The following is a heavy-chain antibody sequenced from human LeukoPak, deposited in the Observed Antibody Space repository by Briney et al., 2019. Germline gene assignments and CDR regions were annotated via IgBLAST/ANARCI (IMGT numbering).Heavy chain of an antibody. CDR3: ARADDYGDYNHYFDY. CDR1: GGSISSYY. J-gene: IGHJ4*02. Sequence: SETLSLTCTVSGGSISSYYWSWIRQPAGKGLEWIGRIYTSGSTNYNPSLKSRVTMSVDTSKNQFSLKLSSVTAADTAVYYCARADDYGDYNHYFDYWGQGTLVTVSS. V-gene: IGHV4-4*07. CDR2: IYTSGST. D-gene: IGHD4-17*01.